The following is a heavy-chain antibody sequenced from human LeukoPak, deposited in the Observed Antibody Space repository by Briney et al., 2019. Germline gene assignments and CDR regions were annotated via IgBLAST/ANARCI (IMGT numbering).Heavy chain of an antibody. J-gene: IGHJ4*02. CDR2: ISGSGGST. Sequence: GGSLRLSCAASGFTFSSYAMSWFRQAPGKGLEWVSAISGSGGSTYYADSVKGRFTISRDNSKNTLYLQMNSLRAEDTAVYYCAKGVPYYDILTGYSNLDYWGQGTLVTVSS. CDR3: AKGVPYYDILTGYSNLDY. V-gene: IGHV3-23*01. D-gene: IGHD3-9*01. CDR1: GFTFSSYA.